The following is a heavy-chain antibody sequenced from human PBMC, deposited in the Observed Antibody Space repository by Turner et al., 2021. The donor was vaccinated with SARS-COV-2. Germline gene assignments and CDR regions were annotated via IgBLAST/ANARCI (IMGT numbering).Heavy chain of an antibody. V-gene: IGHV3-53*01. CDR2: IYSGGST. CDR1: GFTVSSNY. Sequence: EVQLVESGGGLIQPGGSLRLSCAASGFTVSSNYMRWVRQAQGKGLEWVSVIYSGGSTFYADSVKGRFTISRDNSKNTLYLKMNSLRAEDTAVYYCARDLGGLRFDYWGQGTLVTVSS. D-gene: IGHD2-15*01. J-gene: IGHJ4*02. CDR3: ARDLGGLRFDY.